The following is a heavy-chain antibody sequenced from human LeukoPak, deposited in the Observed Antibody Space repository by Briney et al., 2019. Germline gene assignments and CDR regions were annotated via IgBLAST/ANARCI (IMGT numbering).Heavy chain of an antibody. J-gene: IGHJ4*02. D-gene: IGHD5-18*01. CDR3: VTGLIQVWLPVNFDY. V-gene: IGHV1-18*01. Sequence: ASVKVSCKASGYTFTNYGISWVRQAPGQGLEWMGWISAYNGNTNYAQKVQGRVTMTEDTSTDTAYMELSSLRSEDTAVYHCVTGLIQVWLPVNFDYWGQGTLVTVSS. CDR2: ISAYNGNT. CDR1: GYTFTNYG.